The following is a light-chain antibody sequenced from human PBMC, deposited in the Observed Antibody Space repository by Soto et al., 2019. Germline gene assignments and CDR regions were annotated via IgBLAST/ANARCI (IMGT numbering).Light chain of an antibody. Sequence: QSALTQPASVSGSPGQSITISCTGTSSDVGGYNYVSWYQQHPGKAPKLIIYEVSNRPSGVSNRFSGSKSGNTASLTISGLQFEDEADYYCRSYTSSTTRVFGGGTKVTVL. V-gene: IGLV2-14*01. J-gene: IGLJ2*01. CDR2: EVS. CDR1: SSDVGGYNY. CDR3: RSYTSSTTRV.